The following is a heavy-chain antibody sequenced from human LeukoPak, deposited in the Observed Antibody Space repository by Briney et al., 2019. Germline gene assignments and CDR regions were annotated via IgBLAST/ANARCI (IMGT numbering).Heavy chain of an antibody. V-gene: IGHV3-53*01. CDR1: GFTVSSNY. CDR3: ARDSSVGDSSAYYGFFDY. D-gene: IGHD3-22*01. J-gene: IGHJ4*02. CDR2: IYSGGST. Sequence: GGSLRLSCAASGFTVSSNYMSWVRQAPGKGLEWVSIIYSGGSTYYADSVKGRFTISRDNSKNTLYLQMNSLRAEDTAVYYCARDSSVGDSSAYYGFFDYWGRGTLVTVSS.